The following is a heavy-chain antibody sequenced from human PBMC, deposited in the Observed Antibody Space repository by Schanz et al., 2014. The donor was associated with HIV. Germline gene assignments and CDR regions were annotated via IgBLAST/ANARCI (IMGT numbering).Heavy chain of an antibody. CDR1: GFTFSSSG. CDR3: ASRGGSSWYENWFDP. V-gene: IGHV3-33*01. CDR2: MWYDESHK. Sequence: QVQLVESGGGVVQPGRSLRLSCTASGFTFSSSGMHWVRQAPGKGLEWVAAMWYDESHKGYADSVKGRFTISRDNSKNTLYLEMNSLRVEDTAVYYCASRGGSSWYENWFDPWGQGTLVTVSS. D-gene: IGHD6-13*01. J-gene: IGHJ5*02.